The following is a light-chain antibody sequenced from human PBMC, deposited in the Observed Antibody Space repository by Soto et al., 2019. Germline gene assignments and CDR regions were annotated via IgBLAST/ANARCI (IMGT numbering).Light chain of an antibody. CDR3: QQYNTYST. Sequence: IQVTQSPSSLSASVGDRVTITCRASQSISSWLAWYQQKPGKAPNLLIYKASSLESGVPSRFSGSGSGTEFTLTISSLQPDDFATYYCQQYNTYSTFGQGTKVDIK. J-gene: IGKJ1*01. V-gene: IGKV1-5*03. CDR2: KAS. CDR1: QSISSW.